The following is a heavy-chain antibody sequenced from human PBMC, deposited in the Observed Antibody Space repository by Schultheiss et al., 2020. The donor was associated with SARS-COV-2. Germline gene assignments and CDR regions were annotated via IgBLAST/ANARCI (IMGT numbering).Heavy chain of an antibody. CDR2: ISSSSSYI. J-gene: IGHJ4*02. D-gene: IGHD3-10*01. CDR1: GFTFSSYS. V-gene: IGHV3-21*04. Sequence: GESLKISCAASGFTFSSYSMNWVRQAPGKGLEWVSSISSSSSYIYYADSVKGRFTISRDNSKNTLYLQMNSLRAEDTAVYYCAKEWDGSGSYHFDYWGQGTLVTVSS. CDR3: AKEWDGSGSYHFDY.